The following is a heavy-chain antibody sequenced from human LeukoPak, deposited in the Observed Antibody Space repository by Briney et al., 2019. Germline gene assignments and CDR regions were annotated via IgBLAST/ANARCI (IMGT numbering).Heavy chain of an antibody. CDR3: ARDSRGMAEDLAPNWFAP. Sequence: ASVKVSCKASGGTFTTYAINWVRQAPGQGLEWMGRIIPLFDTSTSAQIFQGRVTITTDESTSTAYMELSGLTSEDTAVYYCARDSRGMAEDLAPNWFAPWGQGTLVTVSS. D-gene: IGHD3-16*01. CDR1: GGTFTTYA. V-gene: IGHV1-69*05. CDR2: IIPLFDTS. J-gene: IGHJ5*02.